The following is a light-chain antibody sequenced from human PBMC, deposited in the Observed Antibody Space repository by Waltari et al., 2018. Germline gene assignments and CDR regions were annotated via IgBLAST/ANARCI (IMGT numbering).Light chain of an antibody. V-gene: IGKV1-NL1*01. Sequence: TRLTQPPSPLSDSVGTEAPSTCRASQGISNSLAWYQQKPGKAPKLLLYAASRLENGVPSRFSGSGSGTDYTLTISSLQPEDFATYYCQQYYSIALNFGGGTKVEIK. CDR1: QGISNS. CDR2: AAS. CDR3: QQYYSIALN. J-gene: IGKJ4*01.